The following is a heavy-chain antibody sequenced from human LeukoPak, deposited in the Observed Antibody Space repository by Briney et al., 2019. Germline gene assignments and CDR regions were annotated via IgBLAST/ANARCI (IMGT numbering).Heavy chain of an antibody. Sequence: PGGSLRLSCAASGFTFSSYSMNWVRQAPGKGLEWVSYISSSGSTIYYADSVKGRFTISRDNAKNSLYLQMNSLRAEDTAVYYCARGGSYYSDAFDIWGQGTKVTVS. D-gene: IGHD1-26*01. CDR2: ISSSGSTI. CDR3: ARGGSYYSDAFDI. CDR1: GFTFSSYS. V-gene: IGHV3-48*04. J-gene: IGHJ3*02.